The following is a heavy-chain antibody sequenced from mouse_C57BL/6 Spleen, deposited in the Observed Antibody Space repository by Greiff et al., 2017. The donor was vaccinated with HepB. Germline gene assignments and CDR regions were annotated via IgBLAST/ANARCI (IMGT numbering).Heavy chain of an antibody. CDR1: GYSITSGYY. J-gene: IGHJ3*01. CDR3: ARDLQFITTVVARAY. D-gene: IGHD1-1*01. Sequence: EVKLMESGPGLVKPSQSLSLTCSVTGYSITSGYYWNWIRQFPGNKLEWMGYISYDGSNNYNPSLKNRISITRDTSKNQFFLKLSSVTTEDTATYYCARDLQFITTVVARAYWGQGTLVTVSA. V-gene: IGHV3-6*01. CDR2: ISYDGSN.